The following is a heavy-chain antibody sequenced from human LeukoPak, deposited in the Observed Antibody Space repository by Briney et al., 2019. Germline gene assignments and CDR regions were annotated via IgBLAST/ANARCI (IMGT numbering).Heavy chain of an antibody. J-gene: IGHJ4*02. V-gene: IGHV3-66*01. Sequence: GGSLRLSCAASGFTVSSNYMSWVRQAPGKGLEWVSVIYSGGSTYYADSVKGRFTISRDNSKNTLYLQMNSLRAEDTAVYYCAKGSLVRFTDYWGQGTLVTVSS. CDR3: AKGSLVRFTDY. CDR2: IYSGGST. D-gene: IGHD3-3*01. CDR1: GFTVSSNY.